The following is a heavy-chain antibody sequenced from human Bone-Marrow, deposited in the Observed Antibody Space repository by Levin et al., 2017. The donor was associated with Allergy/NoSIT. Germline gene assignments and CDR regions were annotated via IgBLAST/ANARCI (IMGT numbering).Heavy chain of an antibody. CDR3: ARERGALRWTPGYFDY. V-gene: IGHV3-11*05. J-gene: IGHJ4*02. D-gene: IGHD2-15*01. Sequence: GESLKISCEASGFTFSDFYMTWIRRAPGKGLEWVSFISDGPGTANYADSVKGRFTISRDNTKRSLFLQMDSLRVEDTAIYYCARERGALRWTPGYFDYWGQGMLVTVSS. CDR2: ISDGPGTA. CDR1: GFTFSDFY.